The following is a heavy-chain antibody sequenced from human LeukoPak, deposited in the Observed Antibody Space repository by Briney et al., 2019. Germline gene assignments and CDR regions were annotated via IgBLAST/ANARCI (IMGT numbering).Heavy chain of an antibody. J-gene: IGHJ4*02. CDR1: GVTFSSYW. CDR3: AREEPRITIFGVVPRADY. Sequence: PGGSLRLSCAATGVTFSSYWMSWVRQAPGKGLEWVANIKQDGSEKYYVDSVKGRFTISRDNAKNSLYLQMNSLRAEDTAVYYCAREEPRITIFGVVPRADYWGQGTLVTVSS. D-gene: IGHD3-3*01. V-gene: IGHV3-7*01. CDR2: IKQDGSEK.